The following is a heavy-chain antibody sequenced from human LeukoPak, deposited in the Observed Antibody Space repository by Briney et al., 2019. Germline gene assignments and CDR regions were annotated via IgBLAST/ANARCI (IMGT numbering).Heavy chain of an antibody. D-gene: IGHD1-7*01. CDR2: ISGSG. CDR1: GFTFSSYA. CDR3: AKKKRELRGFDY. V-gene: IGHV3-23*01. J-gene: IGHJ4*02. Sequence: GGSLRLSCAASGFTFSSYAMSWVRQAPGKGLEWVSAISGSGDADSVRGRFTISRDTSKNTLYLQMNSLRAEDTAVYYCAKKKRELRGFDYWGQGTLVTVSS.